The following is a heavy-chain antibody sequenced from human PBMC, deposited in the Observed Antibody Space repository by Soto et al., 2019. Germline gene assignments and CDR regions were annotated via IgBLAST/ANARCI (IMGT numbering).Heavy chain of an antibody. V-gene: IGHV1-2*02. J-gene: IGHJ4*02. Sequence: QMQLVQSGAEVKKPGASVKVSCKASGYTFTDYYIHWVRQAPGQGLEWMGWISPKSGSANFAQKFQGRVSMTRDTSITTAYMELRRLKSDDTAVYYCAIGHSYGQFDLWGQGTLVSVSS. CDR2: ISPKSGSA. CDR3: AIGHSYGQFDL. CDR1: GYTFTDYY. D-gene: IGHD5-18*01.